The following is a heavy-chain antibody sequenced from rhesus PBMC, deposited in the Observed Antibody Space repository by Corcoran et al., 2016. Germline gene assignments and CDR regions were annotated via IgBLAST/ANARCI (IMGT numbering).Heavy chain of an antibody. D-gene: IGHD3-34*01. CDR2: NKHGDTDT. CDR3: AKVGNGAGLDS. Sequence: EVQLVQSGAEVKRPGDSLRISCKTSGYSFTGSWISWVRQMPGKGRGGRGRNKHGDTDTRDNPAFQGHGTSSADKSISTADLQWSSLKASDTATYYWAKVGNGAGLDSWGQGVVVTVSS. J-gene: IGHJ6*01. V-gene: IGHV5-43*01. CDR1: GYSFTGSW.